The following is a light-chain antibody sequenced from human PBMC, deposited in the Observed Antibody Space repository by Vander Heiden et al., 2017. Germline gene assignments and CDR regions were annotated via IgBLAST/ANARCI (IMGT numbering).Light chain of an antibody. CDR1: SPNIGNNA. V-gene: IGLV1-36*01. CDR3: AAWDDSLNAGV. CDR2: YDD. J-gene: IGLJ2*01. Sequence: QSVLTQPPSVSEAPRQRVTIPCSGSSPNIGNNAVNWYQQLPGKAPKLLIYYDDLLPSGVSDRFSGSKSGTSASLAISGLQSEDEADYYCAAWDDSLNAGVFGGGTKLTVL.